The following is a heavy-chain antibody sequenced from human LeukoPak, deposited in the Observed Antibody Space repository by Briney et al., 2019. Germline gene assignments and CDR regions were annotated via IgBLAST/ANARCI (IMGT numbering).Heavy chain of an antibody. J-gene: IGHJ4*02. Sequence: GGPLRLSCAASGLTVGTDYMSWVRQAPGKGLEWVSVIYRDGTTYYTDSVKGRFTISRDNSDNTLYLQMNSLRAEDTAVYYCARGGGAFCGSDCHRNFDYWGQGTLVTVSS. CDR2: IYRDGTT. CDR1: GLTVGTDY. D-gene: IGHD2-21*02. CDR3: ARGGGAFCGSDCHRNFDY. V-gene: IGHV3-53*01.